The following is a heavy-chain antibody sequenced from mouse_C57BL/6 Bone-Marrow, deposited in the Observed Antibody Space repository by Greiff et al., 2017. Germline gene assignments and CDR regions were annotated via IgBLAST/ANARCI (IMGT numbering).Heavy chain of an antibody. D-gene: IGHD1-1*01. Sequence: VKLMESGAELARPGASVKLSCKASGYTFTSYGISWVKQRTGQGLEWIGEIYPRSGNTHYNEKFKGKATLTADKSSSTAYMELRSLTSEDSAVYFCASYGSSLYDFEDWGEGTTLTVYS. J-gene: IGHJ2*01. CDR1: GYTFTSYG. CDR2: IYPRSGNT. CDR3: ASYGSSLYDFED. V-gene: IGHV1-81*01.